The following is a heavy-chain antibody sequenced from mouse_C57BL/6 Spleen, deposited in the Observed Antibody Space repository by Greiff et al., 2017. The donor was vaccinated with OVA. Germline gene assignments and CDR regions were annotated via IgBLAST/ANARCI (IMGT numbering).Heavy chain of an antibody. CDR2: INYDGSST. CDR3: AREGWDPHFDY. D-gene: IGHD4-1*01. V-gene: IGHV5-16*01. Sequence: EVQVVESEGGLVQPGSSMKLSCTASGFTFSDYYMAWVRQVPEKGLEWVANINYDGSSTYYLDSLKSRFIISRDNAKNILYLQMSSLKSEDTATYYCAREGWDPHFDYWGQGTTLTVSS. J-gene: IGHJ2*01. CDR1: GFTFSDYY.